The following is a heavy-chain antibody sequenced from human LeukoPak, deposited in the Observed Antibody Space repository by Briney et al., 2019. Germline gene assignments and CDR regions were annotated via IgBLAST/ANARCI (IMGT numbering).Heavy chain of an antibody. J-gene: IGHJ6*02. D-gene: IGHD3-10*01. V-gene: IGHV1-2*02. Sequence: ASVKVSCTASGYTFTSYYMHWVRQAPGQGLEWMGWINPNSGGTNYAQKFQGRVTMTRDTSISTAYMELSRLRSDDTAVYYCARDASNHYYGSGSYYLGSGMDVWGQGTTVTVSS. CDR1: GYTFTSYY. CDR3: ARDASNHYYGSGSYYLGSGMDV. CDR2: INPNSGGT.